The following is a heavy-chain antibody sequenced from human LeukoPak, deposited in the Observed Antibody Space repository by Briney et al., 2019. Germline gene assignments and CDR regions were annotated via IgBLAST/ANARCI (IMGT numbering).Heavy chain of an antibody. V-gene: IGHV3-11*01. Sequence: PGGSLRLSCVASTFTFSNSYMSWIRQAPGKGLEWISYISSSAGTIFYADSVEGRFTVSRDNTKNSLYLQMNALRADDTAVYCCARTIGTGPLGHFDYWGQGTLVTVSS. J-gene: IGHJ4*02. CDR2: ISSSAGTI. CDR1: TFTFSNSY. CDR3: ARTIGTGPLGHFDY. D-gene: IGHD3/OR15-3a*01.